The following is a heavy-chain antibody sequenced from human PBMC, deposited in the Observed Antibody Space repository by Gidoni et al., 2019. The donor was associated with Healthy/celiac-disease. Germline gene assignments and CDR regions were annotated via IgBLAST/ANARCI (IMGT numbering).Heavy chain of an antibody. Sequence: EVQLVESGGGLVQPGGSLRLSCAASGFTFSSYWMRWVRQAPGKGLEWVANIKQDGSEKYYVDSVKGRFTISRDNAKNSLYLQMNSLRAEDTAVYYCARTEPEYSSSSGDYWGQGTLVTVSS. CDR2: IKQDGSEK. CDR3: ARTEPEYSSSSGDY. CDR1: GFTFSSYW. J-gene: IGHJ4*02. D-gene: IGHD6-6*01. V-gene: IGHV3-7*04.